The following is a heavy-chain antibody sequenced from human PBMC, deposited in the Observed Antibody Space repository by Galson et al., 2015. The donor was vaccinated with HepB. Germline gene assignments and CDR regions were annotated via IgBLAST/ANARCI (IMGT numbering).Heavy chain of an antibody. CDR1: GGTFSSYA. D-gene: IGHD2-2*01. CDR3: ARVSQLLYDAFDI. J-gene: IGHJ3*02. CDR2: IIPIFGTA. V-gene: IGHV1-69*13. Sequence: SVKVSCKASGGTFSSYAISWVRQAPGQGLEWMGGIIPIFGTANYAQKFQGRVTITADESTSTAYMELSSLRSEDTAVYYCARVSQLLYDAFDIWGQGTMVTVSS.